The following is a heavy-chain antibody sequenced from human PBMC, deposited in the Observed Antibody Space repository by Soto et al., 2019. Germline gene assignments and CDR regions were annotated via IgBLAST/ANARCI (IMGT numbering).Heavy chain of an antibody. V-gene: IGHV4-59*01. CDR3: ARPRGWHPGWFDP. D-gene: IGHD6-19*01. Sequence: QVQLQESGPGLVKPSETLSLTCTVSGGSISSYYWSWIRQPPGKGLEWIGYIYYSGSTNYNPSLKSRVTISVDTSKNQFSLKLSSVTAADTAVYYCARPRGWHPGWFDPWGQGTLVTVSS. CDR1: GGSISSYY. J-gene: IGHJ5*02. CDR2: IYYSGST.